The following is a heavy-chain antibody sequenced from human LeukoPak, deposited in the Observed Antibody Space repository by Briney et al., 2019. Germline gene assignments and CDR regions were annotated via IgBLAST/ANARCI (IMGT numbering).Heavy chain of an antibody. J-gene: IGHJ4*02. V-gene: IGHV1-2*06. CDR2: INPNSGGT. Sequence: ASVQVSCKASGYTFTGYYMHWVRQAPGQGLEWMGRINPNSGGTNYAQKFQGRVTMTRDTSISTAYMELSRPRSDDTAVYYCARPGYSSGSFDYWGQGTLVTVSS. CDR1: GYTFTGYY. CDR3: ARPGYSSGSFDY. D-gene: IGHD6-19*01.